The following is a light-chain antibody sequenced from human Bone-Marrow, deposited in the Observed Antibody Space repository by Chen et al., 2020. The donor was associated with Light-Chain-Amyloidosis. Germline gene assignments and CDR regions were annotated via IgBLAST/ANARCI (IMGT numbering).Light chain of an antibody. CDR2: EVT. J-gene: IGLJ1*01. CDR1: SSDVGCDNH. V-gene: IGLV2-14*01. CDR3: SSYTITNTLV. Sequence: QSALTQPASVSGSPGQSITISCTGTSSDVGCDNHVSWYQHHPDKAPKLIIYEVTNRPPWVPDRFSGSKSDNTASLTISGLQTEDEADYFCSSYTITNTLVFGSGTRVTVL.